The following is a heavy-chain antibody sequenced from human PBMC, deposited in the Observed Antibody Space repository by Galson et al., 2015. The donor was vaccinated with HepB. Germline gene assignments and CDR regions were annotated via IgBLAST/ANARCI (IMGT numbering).Heavy chain of an antibody. CDR1: GFPFGSYA. V-gene: IGHV3-33*01. CDR3: ARRGSWGHFDY. CDR2: IWYEESNK. Sequence: SLRLSCAASGFPFGSYAMHWVRQAPGKGLEWVAVIWYEESNKYYGDAVTGRFTISRDNSKNTLFLQMNSLRVEDTAVYYCARRGSWGHFDYWGQGTLVTVSS. D-gene: IGHD6-13*01. J-gene: IGHJ4*02.